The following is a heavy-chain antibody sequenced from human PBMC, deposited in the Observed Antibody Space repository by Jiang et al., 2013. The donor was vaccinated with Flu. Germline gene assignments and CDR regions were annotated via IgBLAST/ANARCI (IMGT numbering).Heavy chain of an antibody. CDR1: GFSFSRYW. J-gene: IGHJ4*02. CDR2: INQDGSEK. CDR3: ARESSVLRYFDWLSNYFDF. Sequence: RLSCAASGFSFSRYWMSWVRQAPGKGLEWVANINQDGSEKHYVDSVKGRITISRDNAKNSLYLQMNSLRAEDTAVYYCARESSVLRYFDWLSNYFDFWGQGTLVTVSS. V-gene: IGHV3-7*01. D-gene: IGHD3-9*01.